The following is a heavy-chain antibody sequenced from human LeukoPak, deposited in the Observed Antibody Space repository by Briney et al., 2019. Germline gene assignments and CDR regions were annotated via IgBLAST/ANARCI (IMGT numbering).Heavy chain of an antibody. D-gene: IGHD1-1*01. CDR3: AREGTAGTNLNWFDP. CDR1: GGSISSYY. CDR2: ISYSGST. J-gene: IGHJ5*02. Sequence: PSETLSLTCTVSGGSISSYYWSWIRQPPGKGLEWSGYISYSGSTNFNPSLKSRVTISVDTSKNQFSLKLSSVTAADTAVYYCAREGTAGTNLNWFDPWGQGTLVTVSS. V-gene: IGHV4-59*01.